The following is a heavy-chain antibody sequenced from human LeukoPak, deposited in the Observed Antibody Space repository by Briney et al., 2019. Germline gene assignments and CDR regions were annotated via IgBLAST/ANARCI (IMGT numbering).Heavy chain of an antibody. CDR3: AREYSSSSGGGLDY. Sequence: PSETLSLTCTVSGGSVSSGDYYWSWIRQPPGKGLEWIGYMYYNGTVNYNPSLKSRVTIAADTSKNRFSLKLSSVTAADTAMYFCAREYSSSSGGGLDYWGQGTLVTVSS. D-gene: IGHD6-6*01. V-gene: IGHV4-61*08. J-gene: IGHJ4*02. CDR2: MYYNGTV. CDR1: GGSVSSGDYY.